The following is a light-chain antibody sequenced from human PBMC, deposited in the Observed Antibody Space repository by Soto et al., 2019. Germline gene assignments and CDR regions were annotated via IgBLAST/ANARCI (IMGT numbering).Light chain of an antibody. CDR2: DVN. Sequence: QSVLTQPRSVSGSPGQSVTISCTGTSSDVGGYNFVSWYQQYPGKAPKVIIYDVNERPSGVPDRFSGSKSGNTASLTISGLQAEDEADYYCSSYAGSSNVFGTGTKVTVL. CDR1: SSDVGGYNF. CDR3: SSYAGSSNV. J-gene: IGLJ1*01. V-gene: IGLV2-11*01.